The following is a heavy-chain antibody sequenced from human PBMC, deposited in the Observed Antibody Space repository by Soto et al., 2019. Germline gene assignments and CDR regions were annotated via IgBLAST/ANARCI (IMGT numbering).Heavy chain of an antibody. J-gene: IGHJ4*02. CDR2: FYYSGRS. V-gene: IGHV4-39*01. Sequence: PSETQSLPCILSRESISSSSYYWGSIRQPPGNGLEVIGSFYYSGRSYYNPSFKSRVTISIDTSKNQYSLKLSSVTATDTAVYYCARQRTTVVTQAYFDHWGQGALVTFSA. CDR3: ARQRTTVVTQAYFDH. CDR1: RESISSSSYY. D-gene: IGHD2-21*02.